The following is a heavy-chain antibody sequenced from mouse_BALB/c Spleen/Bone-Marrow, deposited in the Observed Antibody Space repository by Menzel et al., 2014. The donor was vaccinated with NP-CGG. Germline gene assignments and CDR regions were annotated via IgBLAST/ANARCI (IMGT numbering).Heavy chain of an antibody. CDR2: FYPGSGSI. V-gene: IGHV1-62-2*01. Sequence: QVQLQKSGAELVKTGASVKLSCKASGYTFTEYIIHWVKQRSGQGLEWIGWFYPGSGSIKYNEKFKDKATLTADKSSSTVYMELSRLTSEDSAVYFCARHEKANYGNYAMDYWGQGTSVTVSS. CDR1: GYTFTEYI. J-gene: IGHJ4*01. D-gene: IGHD1-1*01. CDR3: ARHEKANYGNYAMDY.